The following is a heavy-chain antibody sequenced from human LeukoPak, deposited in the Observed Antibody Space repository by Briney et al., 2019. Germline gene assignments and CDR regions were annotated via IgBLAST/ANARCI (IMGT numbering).Heavy chain of an antibody. CDR1: GFTFSSYS. V-gene: IGHV3-48*01. CDR2: ISSSSSTI. CDR3: AKRVQLWEYYFDY. D-gene: IGHD5-18*01. Sequence: PGGSLRLSCAASGFTFSSYSMNWVRQAPGKGLEWVSYISSSSSTIYYADSVKGRFTISRDNSKNTLYLQMNSLRAEDTAVYYCAKRVQLWEYYFDYWGQGTLVTVSS. J-gene: IGHJ4*02.